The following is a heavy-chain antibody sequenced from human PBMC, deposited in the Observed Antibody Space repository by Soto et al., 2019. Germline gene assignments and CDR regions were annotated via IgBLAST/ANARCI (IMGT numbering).Heavy chain of an antibody. V-gene: IGHV1-18*04. CDR2: FSAYNGNT. CDR3: ASQDVGLYYYYGMDV. D-gene: IGHD3-16*01. CDR1: GYTFTSYG. J-gene: IGHJ6*02. Sequence: QVQLVQSGAEVKKPGASVKVSCKASGYTFTSYGISWVRQAPGQGLEWMGWFSAYNGNTSYAQKLQGRFTMTTDTSTSTAYMELRSLRSDDTAVYYCASQDVGLYYYYGMDVWGQGTTVTVSS.